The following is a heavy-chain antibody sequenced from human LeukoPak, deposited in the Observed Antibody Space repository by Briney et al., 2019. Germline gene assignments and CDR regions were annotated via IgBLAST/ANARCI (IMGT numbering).Heavy chain of an antibody. J-gene: IGHJ5*02. Sequence: SETLSLTCTVSGGSFTSSSYYWGWIRQPPGKGLEGFGSIYYSGSTYYNPSLKSRVPISVDTSNNQFSLKLSSVTAADTAVYYCAVNWNYVDNWFDPWGQGTLVTVSS. D-gene: IGHD1-7*01. CDR2: IYYSGST. V-gene: IGHV4-39*01. CDR3: AVNWNYVDNWFDP. CDR1: GGSFTSSSYY.